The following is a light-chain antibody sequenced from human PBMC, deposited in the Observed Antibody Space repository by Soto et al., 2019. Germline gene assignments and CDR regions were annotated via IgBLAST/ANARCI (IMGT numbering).Light chain of an antibody. CDR3: QHYNSYSWT. J-gene: IGKJ1*01. CDR2: AAS. V-gene: IGKV1-27*01. CDR1: QGISNY. Sequence: IPMTQSPSYLSASSAYRFTITFRASQGISNYLAWYQQKPGKVPKLLIYAASTLQSGVPSRFSGSGSGTDFTLTISSLQPDDFATYYCQHYNSYSWTFGQGTKVDI.